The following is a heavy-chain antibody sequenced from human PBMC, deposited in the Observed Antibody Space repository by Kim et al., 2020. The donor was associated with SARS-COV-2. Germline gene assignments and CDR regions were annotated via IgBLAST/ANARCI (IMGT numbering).Heavy chain of an antibody. V-gene: IGHV3-7*01. D-gene: IGHD3-3*01. CDR1: GFSLTGYW. CDR3: ARRGAGWRHNGACDY. Sequence: GGSLRLSCAVSGFSLTGYWMSWVRQAPGKGLEWVSNILHDTTGVQYVDSVEGRFTISRDNAKNSVFLQMNSLRDDDTAVYYCARRGAGWRHNGACDYWCQGTLVTVSS. J-gene: IGHJ4*02. CDR2: ILHDTTGV.